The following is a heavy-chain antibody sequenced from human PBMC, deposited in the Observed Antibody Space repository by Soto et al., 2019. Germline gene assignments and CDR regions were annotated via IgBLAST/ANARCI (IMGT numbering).Heavy chain of an antibody. V-gene: IGHV3-48*02. CDR3: ARDSGIAGADDY. Sequence: EVQLVESGGGLVQPGGSLRLSCAAAGFTFRTYSMNWVRQAPGKGLEWISYISGSSGIIYYADSVKGRFTISRDNAKNSRYLQMNSLSDEDTAVYYCARDSGIAGADDYWGQGTLVTVSS. CDR1: GFTFRTYS. J-gene: IGHJ4*02. D-gene: IGHD6-13*01. CDR2: ISGSSGII.